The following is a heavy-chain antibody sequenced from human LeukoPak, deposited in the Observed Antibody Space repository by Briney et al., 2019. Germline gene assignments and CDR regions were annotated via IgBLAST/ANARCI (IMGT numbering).Heavy chain of an antibody. V-gene: IGHV3-21*01. Sequence: PGGSLRLPCAASGFTFSSYSMNWVRQAPGKGLEWVSSISSSSSYIYYADSVKGRFTISRDNAKNSLYLQMNSLRAEDTAVYYCARDLGDGYDLGSDYWGQGTLVTVSS. CDR3: ARDLGDGYDLGSDY. D-gene: IGHD5-12*01. J-gene: IGHJ4*02. CDR1: GFTFSSYS. CDR2: ISSSSSYI.